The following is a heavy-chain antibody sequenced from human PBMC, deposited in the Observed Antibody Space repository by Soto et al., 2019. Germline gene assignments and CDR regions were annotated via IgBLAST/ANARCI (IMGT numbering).Heavy chain of an antibody. CDR2: TYYRSKWYN. CDR3: AREGGQPGYYYYYYYMDV. Sequence: SQTLSLTCAISGDSVSSNSAAWNWIRQSPSRGLEWLGRTYYRSKWYNDYAVSVKSRITINPDTSKNQFSLQLNSVTPEDTAVYYCAREGGQPGYYYYYYYMDVWGKGTTVTVSS. CDR1: GDSVSSNSAA. V-gene: IGHV6-1*01. D-gene: IGHD6-13*01. J-gene: IGHJ6*03.